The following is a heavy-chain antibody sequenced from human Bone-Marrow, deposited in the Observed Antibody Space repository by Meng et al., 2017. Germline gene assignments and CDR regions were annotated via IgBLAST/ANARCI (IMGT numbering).Heavy chain of an antibody. V-gene: IGHV4-38-2*02. D-gene: IGHD3-22*01. CDR2: MHHSGST. CDR3: ASMYYYDSSGDYSQYFQH. Sequence: SETLSLTCTVSGYSISSGYYRGWIRHPAGRGLEWIGNMHHSGSTYYNPSLKSRVTISVDTSKNQFSLKLSSVTAADTAEYYCASMYYYDSSGDYSQYFQHWGQGTLVTVSS. J-gene: IGHJ1*01. CDR1: GYSISSGYY.